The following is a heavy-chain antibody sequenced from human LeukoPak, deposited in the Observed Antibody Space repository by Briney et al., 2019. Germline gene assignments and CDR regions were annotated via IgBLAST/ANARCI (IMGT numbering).Heavy chain of an antibody. Sequence: TVKVSCKASGGTFSSYAISWVRQAPGQGLEWMGGIIPIFGTTNYAQKFQGRVTITADESTSTAYMELSSLRSEDTAVYYCARDSYYYGSGTSSRGHYYYYYGMDVWGQGTTVT. CDR2: IIPIFGTT. V-gene: IGHV1-69*13. D-gene: IGHD3-10*01. J-gene: IGHJ6*02. CDR1: GGTFSSYA. CDR3: ARDSYYYGSGTSSRGHYYYYYGMDV.